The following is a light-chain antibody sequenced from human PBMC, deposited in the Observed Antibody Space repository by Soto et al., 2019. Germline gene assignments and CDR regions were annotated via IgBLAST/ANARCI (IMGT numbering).Light chain of an antibody. CDR3: QVWDSSSDPVV. V-gene: IGLV3-21*02. J-gene: IGLJ2*01. CDR2: DDS. CDR1: NIGSKS. Sequence: SYELTQPPSVSVAPGQTARITCGGNNIGSKSVHWYQQKPRQAPVLGVYDDSDRPSGIPERFSGSNSGNTATLTISRVEAGDEADYYCQVWDSSSDPVVFGGGTKLTVL.